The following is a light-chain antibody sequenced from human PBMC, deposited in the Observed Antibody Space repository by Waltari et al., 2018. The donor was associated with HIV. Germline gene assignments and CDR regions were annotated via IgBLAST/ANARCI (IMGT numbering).Light chain of an antibody. CDR1: ERLIYSDGNTY. CDR2: RVS. CDR3: MQGTHWPPT. Sequence: DILLTQSPVSLSVSLGQPASISCTSSERLIYSDGNTYLNWFRQRPGQSPRRLLYRVSNLDPGVGDRISGSGSGMNFTLTISRVEAEDVGFYYCMQGTHWPPTFGGGTRLDIK. J-gene: IGKJ2*01. V-gene: IGKV2-30*01.